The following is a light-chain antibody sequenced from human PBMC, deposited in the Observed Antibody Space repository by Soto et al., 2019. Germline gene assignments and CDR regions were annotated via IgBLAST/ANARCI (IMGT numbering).Light chain of an antibody. J-gene: IGLJ1*01. CDR3: NAQADNGKHV. V-gene: IGLV2-8*01. CDR2: EVS. Sequence: QSVLTQPPSASGSPGQSVTISCTGNSNDVGHSSFISWYQQHPGKGPKLIIYEVSKRPSWVPDRFSVSKSGNTASLSVSGLQDEDEADYFCNAQADNGKHVFGTGTKVTVL. CDR1: SNDVGHSSF.